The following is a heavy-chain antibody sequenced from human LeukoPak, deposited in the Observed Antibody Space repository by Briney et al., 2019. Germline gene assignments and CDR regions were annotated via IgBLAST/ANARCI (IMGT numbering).Heavy chain of an antibody. V-gene: IGHV1-8*03. Sequence: GASVKVSCKASGYTFTSYDINWVRQATGQGLEWMGWMNPNSGNTGYAQKFQGRVTITRNTSISTAYMGLSSLRSEDTAVYYCARGSDCSSTSCYTLFSFDPWGQGTLVTVSS. D-gene: IGHD2-2*02. J-gene: IGHJ5*02. CDR2: MNPNSGNT. CDR3: ARGSDCSSTSCYTLFSFDP. CDR1: GYTFTSYD.